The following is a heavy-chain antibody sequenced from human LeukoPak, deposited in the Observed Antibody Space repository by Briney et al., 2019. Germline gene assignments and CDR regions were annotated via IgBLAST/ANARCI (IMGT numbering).Heavy chain of an antibody. CDR3: ARHHGDYLFSIQYAFDF. CDR2: ISSSGSTI. D-gene: IGHD4-17*01. J-gene: IGHJ3*01. Sequence: GGSLRLSCAASGFTFSDYYMSWIRQAPGKGLEWVSYISSSGSTIYYADSVKGRITISRDNAKNSLYLQMNSLRVEDTAVYYCARHHGDYLFSIQYAFDFWGQGTMLAVSS. CDR1: GFTFSDYY. V-gene: IGHV3-11*04.